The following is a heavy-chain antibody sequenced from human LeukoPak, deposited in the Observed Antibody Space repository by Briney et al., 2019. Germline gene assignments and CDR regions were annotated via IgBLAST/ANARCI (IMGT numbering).Heavy chain of an antibody. CDR3: ARSVYYYDSSGYYPHGDWYFDL. J-gene: IGHJ2*01. CDR1: GGSISSYY. V-gene: IGHV4-59*01. CDR2: IYYSGST. Sequence: SETLSLTCTVSGGSISSYYWSWIRQPPGKGLEWIGYIYYSGSTNYNPSLKSRVTISVDTSKNQFSLKLSSVTAADTAVYYCARSVYYYDSSGYYPHGDWYFDLWGRGTLVTVSS. D-gene: IGHD3-22*01.